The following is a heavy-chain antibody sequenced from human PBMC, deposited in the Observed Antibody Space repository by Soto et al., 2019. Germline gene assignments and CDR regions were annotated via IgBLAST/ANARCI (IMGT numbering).Heavy chain of an antibody. J-gene: IGHJ5*02. CDR3: ARDRVLLGFQPYNWFDP. D-gene: IGHD2-21*02. CDR1: GYTFTSYY. Sequence: QVQLVQSGAEVKKPGASVKVSCKASGYTFTSYYMHWVRQAPGQGLEWMGIINPSGGSTSYPQKFQGRVTMTRDTSTVTVYMELSSLRSEDTAVYYCARDRVLLGFQPYNWFDPWGQGTLVTVSS. V-gene: IGHV1-46*03. CDR2: INPSGGST.